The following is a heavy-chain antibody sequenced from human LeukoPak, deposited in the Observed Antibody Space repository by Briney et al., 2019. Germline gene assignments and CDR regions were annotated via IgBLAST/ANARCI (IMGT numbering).Heavy chain of an antibody. CDR1: GFTFSSYP. J-gene: IGHJ4*02. V-gene: IGHV3-23*01. CDR3: AKAEGYDILTGLDY. D-gene: IGHD3-9*01. CDR2: IGASGGST. Sequence: PGGSLTLSCGTSGFTFSSYPMSWVRQAPGKGLEWVSGIGASGGSTYYADSVKGRFTISRDNSKNTLYLQMNSLRTEDTAVYYCAKAEGYDILTGLDYWGQGTLVTVSS.